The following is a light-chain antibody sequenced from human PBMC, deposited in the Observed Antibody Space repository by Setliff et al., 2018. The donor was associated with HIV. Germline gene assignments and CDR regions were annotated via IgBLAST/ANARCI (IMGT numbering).Light chain of an antibody. CDR3: SSYSSGNFV. CDR2: DIN. J-gene: IGLJ1*01. Sequence: ALTQPASVSGSPGQSITISCTGTSSDVGGYDYVSWFQQYPDRAPKLLIYDINKRPSRVSGRFSGSKSGNTASLTISGLQTADEADYYCSSYSSGNFVFGSGTKGTVL. CDR1: SSDVGGYDY. V-gene: IGLV2-14*01.